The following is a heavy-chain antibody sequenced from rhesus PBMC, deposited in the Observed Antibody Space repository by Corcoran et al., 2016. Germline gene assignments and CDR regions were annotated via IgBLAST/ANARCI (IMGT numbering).Heavy chain of an antibody. J-gene: IGHJ4*01. V-gene: IGHV4-165*02. Sequence: QVQLQASGPGLVKPSETLSLTCAVSGGSISGYYWNWIRQPPGKGLEGMGYIGGSNGNTYYNPPLRRRGTISTDTSKNQFSLKLNSVTAADTAVYYCARQVGGVYWGQGVLVTVSS. CDR2: IGGSNGNT. CDR3: ARQVGGVY. CDR1: GGSISGYY. D-gene: IGHD3-34*01.